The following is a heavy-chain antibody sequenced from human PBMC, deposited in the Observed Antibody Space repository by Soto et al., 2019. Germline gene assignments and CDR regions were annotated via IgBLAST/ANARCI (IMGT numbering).Heavy chain of an antibody. CDR1: GGSFSGYY. Sequence: QVQLQQWGAGLLKPSETLSLTCAVYGGSFSGYYWSWIRQPPGKGLEWIGEITHSGSTNYNPSLKSRVTISVDTSKNQCSLKLSSVTAADTAVYYCARGHRTGYDYYYGIDVWGQGTTVTVSS. J-gene: IGHJ6*02. CDR2: ITHSGST. CDR3: ARGHRTGYDYYYGIDV. V-gene: IGHV4-34*01. D-gene: IGHD6-13*01.